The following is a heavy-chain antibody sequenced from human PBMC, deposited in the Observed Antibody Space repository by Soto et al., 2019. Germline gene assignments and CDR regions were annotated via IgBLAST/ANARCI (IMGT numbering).Heavy chain of an antibody. CDR1: GGTFSSYA. J-gene: IGHJ5*02. D-gene: IGHD3-16*01. CDR2: IIPIFGTA. CDR3: ASQGDARTLFDP. Sequence: GASVKVSCKASGGTFSSYAISWVRQAPGQGLEWMRGIIPIFGTANYAQKFQGRVTITADESTSTAYMELSSLRSEDTAVYYCASQGDARTLFDPWGQGTLVTVSS. V-gene: IGHV1-69*13.